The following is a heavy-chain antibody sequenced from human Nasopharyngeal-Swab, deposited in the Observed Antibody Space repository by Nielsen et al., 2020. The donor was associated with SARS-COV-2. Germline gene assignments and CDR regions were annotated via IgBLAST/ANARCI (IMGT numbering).Heavy chain of an antibody. CDR1: GYTFISYG. J-gene: IGHJ3*02. CDR3: ARLVLTGFLEGDAFDI. CDR2: ISAYNGNT. D-gene: IGHD3-3*01. Sequence: ASVKVSCKASGYTFISYGISWVRQAPGQGLEWMGWISAYNGNTSYAQKLQGRVTMTTDTSTSTAYMELRSLRSDDTAVYYCARLVLTGFLEGDAFDIWGQGTMVTVSS. V-gene: IGHV1-18*01.